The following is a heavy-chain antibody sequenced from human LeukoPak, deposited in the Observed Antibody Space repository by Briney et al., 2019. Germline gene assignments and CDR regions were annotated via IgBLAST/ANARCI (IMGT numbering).Heavy chain of an antibody. CDR2: ISSSGRL. J-gene: IGHJ3*02. CDR3: AREGGSFFFDI. CDR1: GCTFSSYE. D-gene: IGHD1-26*01. V-gene: IGHV3-48*03. Sequence: GGSLRLSCAASGCTFSSYEMSWVRQAPGKGLEWVSYISSSGRLYYADSVKGRFTISRDNAKKSLYLQMNSLRVEDMAVYYCAREGGSFFFDIWGQGTMVTVSS.